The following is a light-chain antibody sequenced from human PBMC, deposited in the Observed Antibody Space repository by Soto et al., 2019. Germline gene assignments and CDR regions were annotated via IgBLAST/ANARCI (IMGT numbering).Light chain of an antibody. Sequence: EIVLTQSPATLSLSPGERATLSCRASQSVSSYLAWYQQKPGQAPRLLIYDASNRATGIPARFSGSGSGTDFTLTISSLEPEDFAVYYCQQRSKSLTFGGGTQVDIK. V-gene: IGKV3-11*01. CDR3: QQRSKSLT. J-gene: IGKJ4*01. CDR2: DAS. CDR1: QSVSSY.